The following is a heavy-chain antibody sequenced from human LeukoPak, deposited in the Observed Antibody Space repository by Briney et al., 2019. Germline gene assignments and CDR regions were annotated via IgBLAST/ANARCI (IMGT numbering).Heavy chain of an antibody. Sequence: PGGSLRLSCAASGFTFSNCAMSSVRQTPGKGLEWVSAISGGGGSTYYADSVKGRFTISRDNSKNTLYLQMNSLRAEDTAVYYCSKGKVVTGIDYWGQGTLVTVSS. CDR3: SKGKVVTGIDY. V-gene: IGHV3-23*01. CDR2: ISGGGGST. J-gene: IGHJ4*02. CDR1: GFTFSNCA. D-gene: IGHD2-21*02.